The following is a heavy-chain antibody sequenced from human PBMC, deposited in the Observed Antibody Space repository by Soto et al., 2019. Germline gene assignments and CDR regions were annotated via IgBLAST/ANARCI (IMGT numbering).Heavy chain of an antibody. Sequence: PSETLSLTCTVSGGSISSYYWSWIRQPPGKGLEWIGYIYYSGSTNYNPSLKSRVTISVDTSKNQFSLKLSSVTAADTAVYYCAREHGEYVLGWFDPWGQGTLVTVSS. CDR1: GGSISSYY. D-gene: IGHD4-17*01. CDR3: AREHGEYVLGWFDP. V-gene: IGHV4-59*01. J-gene: IGHJ5*02. CDR2: IYYSGST.